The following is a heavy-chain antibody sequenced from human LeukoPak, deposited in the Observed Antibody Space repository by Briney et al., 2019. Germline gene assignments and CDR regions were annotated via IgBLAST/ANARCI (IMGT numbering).Heavy chain of an antibody. J-gene: IGHJ5*02. V-gene: IGHV4-61*01. Sequence: PSETLSLTCTVSGGSVSSGSYYWSWIRQPPGKGLEWIGYIYYSGSTNYNPSLKSRVTISVDTSKNQFSLKLSSVTAADTAVYYCAREGYYGDYPWFDPWGQGTLVTVSS. CDR3: AREGYYGDYPWFDP. D-gene: IGHD4-17*01. CDR1: GGSVSSGSYY. CDR2: IYYSGST.